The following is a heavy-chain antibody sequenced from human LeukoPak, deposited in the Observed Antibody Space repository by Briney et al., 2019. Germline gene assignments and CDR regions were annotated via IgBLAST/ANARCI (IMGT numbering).Heavy chain of an antibody. CDR3: ARAGSYSSGWYD. V-gene: IGHV3-30*03. D-gene: IGHD6-19*01. CDR2: ISYDGSNK. CDR1: GFTFSSYG. Sequence: GGSLRLSCAASGFTFSSYGMHWVRQAPGKGLEWVAVISYDGSNKYYADSVKGRFTISRDNSKNTLYLQMNSLRAEDTAVYYCARAGSYSSGWYDWGQGTLVTVSS. J-gene: IGHJ4*02.